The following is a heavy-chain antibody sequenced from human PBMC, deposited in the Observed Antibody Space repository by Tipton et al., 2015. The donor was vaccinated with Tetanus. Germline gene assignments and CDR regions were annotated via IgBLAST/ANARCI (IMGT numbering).Heavy chain of an antibody. J-gene: IGHJ4*02. CDR1: GGSISSYY. V-gene: IGHV4-59*01. D-gene: IGHD5-12*01. CDR3: GRLYSGYGGAFDY. Sequence: TLSLTCTVSGGSISSYYWSWIRQPPGKGLEWTGYIYYSGSTNYNPSLKSRVTISVDTSKNQFSLKLSSVTAADTAVYYCGRLYSGYGGAFDYWGQGTLVTVSS. CDR2: IYYSGST.